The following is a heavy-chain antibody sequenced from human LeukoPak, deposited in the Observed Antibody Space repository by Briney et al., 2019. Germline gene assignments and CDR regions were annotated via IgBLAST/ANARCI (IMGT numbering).Heavy chain of an antibody. D-gene: IGHD3-3*01. J-gene: IGHJ6*04. V-gene: IGHV1-8*01. CDR2: MNPNSGNT. CDR1: GYTFTSYD. Sequence: ASVKVSCKASGYTFTSYDINWVRQATGQGLEWTGWMNPNSGNTGYAQKFQGRVTMTRNTSISTAYMELSSLRSEDTAVYYCARALPYYDFWSDQNAWDVWGKGTTVTVSS. CDR3: ARALPYYDFWSDQNAWDV.